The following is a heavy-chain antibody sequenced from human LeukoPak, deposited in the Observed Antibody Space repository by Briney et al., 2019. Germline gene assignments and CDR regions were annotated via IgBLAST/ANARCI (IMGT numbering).Heavy chain of an antibody. CDR3: AKRAYDSSGTRLYGLDI. CDR2: ISTSGDIT. V-gene: IGHV3-23*01. CDR1: GFTFSSYA. D-gene: IGHD3-22*01. J-gene: IGHJ3*02. Sequence: GGSLRLSCAASGFTFSSYAMSWVRRAPGKGLEWVSVISTSGDITYYADSVKVRFTISRDNSKNTIYLQMNSLRVEDTALYYCAKRAYDSSGTRLYGLDIWGQGTLVTVSS.